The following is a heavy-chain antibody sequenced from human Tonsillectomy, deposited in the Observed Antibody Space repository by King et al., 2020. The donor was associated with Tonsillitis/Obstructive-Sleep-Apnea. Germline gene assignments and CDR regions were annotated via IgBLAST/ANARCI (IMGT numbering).Heavy chain of an antibody. V-gene: IGHV1-2*06. CDR1: GYTFTGYY. Sequence: QLVQSGAEVKKPGASVKVSCKASGYTFTGYYMHWVRQAPGQGLEWMGRINPKSGGTNYAQKFQGRVTMTRDTSISPAYMELSRLRSDDTAVYYCASVRDLVVVVAADDAFDIWGQGTMVTVSS. CDR3: ASVRDLVVVVAADDAFDI. J-gene: IGHJ3*02. CDR2: INPKSGGT. D-gene: IGHD2-15*01.